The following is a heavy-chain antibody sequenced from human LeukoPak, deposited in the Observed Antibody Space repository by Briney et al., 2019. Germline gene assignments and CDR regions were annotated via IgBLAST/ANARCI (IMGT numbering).Heavy chain of an antibody. V-gene: IGHV6-1*01. D-gene: IGHD6-13*01. Sequence: SQTLSLTCAISGDSVSSNSAAWNWIRQSPSRGLEWLGRTYYRSKWYNDYAVSVKSRITINPDTSKNQFSLQLNSVTPEDTAVYYRAREAAAGRTLYYYYGMDVWGQGTTVTVSS. J-gene: IGHJ6*02. CDR2: TYYRSKWYN. CDR1: GDSVSSNSAA. CDR3: AREAAAGRTLYYYYGMDV.